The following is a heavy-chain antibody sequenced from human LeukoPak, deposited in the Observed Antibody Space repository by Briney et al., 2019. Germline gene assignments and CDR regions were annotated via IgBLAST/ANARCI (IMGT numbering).Heavy chain of an antibody. CDR3: ATVQGGFDY. Sequence: SETLSLTCTVSGGSISSYYWSWIRQPPGKGLEWIGYIYYSGSTNYNPSLKSRVTISVDTSKNQFSLKLSSVTAADTAVFYCATVQGGFDYWGQGTLVTVSS. D-gene: IGHD2-15*01. CDR2: IYYSGST. V-gene: IGHV4-59*12. J-gene: IGHJ4*02. CDR1: GGSISSYY.